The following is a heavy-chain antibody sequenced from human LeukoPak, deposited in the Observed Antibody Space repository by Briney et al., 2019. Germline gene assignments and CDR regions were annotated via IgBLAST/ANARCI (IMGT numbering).Heavy chain of an antibody. CDR2: ISGSGGRI. J-gene: IGHJ4*02. CDR3: ARVSHEYGDLGWDY. D-gene: IGHD4-17*01. CDR1: GFSISTYE. Sequence: PGGSLRLSCAASGFSISTYEMNWVRRPPGKGLEWVSYISGSGGRIHYTESVKGRFTISRDNAKNSLYLQMNSLRDEDTALYYCARVSHEYGDLGWDYWGQGTLVTVSS. V-gene: IGHV3-48*03.